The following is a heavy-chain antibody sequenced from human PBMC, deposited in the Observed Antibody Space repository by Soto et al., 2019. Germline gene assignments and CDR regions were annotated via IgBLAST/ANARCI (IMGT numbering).Heavy chain of an antibody. CDR3: ARHPERIAQIGWFDP. V-gene: IGHV3-48*01. J-gene: IGHJ5*02. D-gene: IGHD6-13*01. CDR2: ISSSGSTI. Sequence: GGSLRLSCAASGFSLSIYDMNWVRQFPGKGLEWVSYISSSGSTIYYADSVKGRFTISRDNAKNSLYLQMNSLRAEDTAVYYCARHPERIAQIGWFDPWGQGTLVTVSS. CDR1: GFSLSIYD.